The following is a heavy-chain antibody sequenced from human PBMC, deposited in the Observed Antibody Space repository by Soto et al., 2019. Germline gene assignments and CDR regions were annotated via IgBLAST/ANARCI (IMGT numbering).Heavy chain of an antibody. CDR1: GFTFTNYA. D-gene: IGHD2-2*01. CDR3: VARYCSSTTCYQVDY. Sequence: WWSLRLSCSASGFTFTNYAIHWIRQAPGKGLEYVSAISSTGGSTYYADSVKGRFTISRDNSKNTVYLQMSSLRSEDSAVYYCVARYCSSTTCYQVDYWGQGTLVTVSS. CDR2: ISSTGGST. V-gene: IGHV3-64D*06. J-gene: IGHJ4*02.